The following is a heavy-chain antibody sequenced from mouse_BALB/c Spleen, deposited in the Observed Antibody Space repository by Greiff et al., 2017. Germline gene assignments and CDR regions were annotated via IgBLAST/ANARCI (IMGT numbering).Heavy chain of an antibody. CDR1: GYSITSGYS. J-gene: IGHJ1*01. V-gene: IGHV3-1*02. Sequence: VKLVESGPDLVKPSQSLSLTCTVTGYSITSGYSWHWIRQFPGNNLEWMGYIHYSGSTNYNPSLKSRISITRDTSTNKFFLQLNSVTTEDTATYYCASLPSYGSSYDWYLDVWGAGTTVTVSS. CDR3: ASLPSYGSSYDWYLDV. D-gene: IGHD1-1*01. CDR2: IHYSGST.